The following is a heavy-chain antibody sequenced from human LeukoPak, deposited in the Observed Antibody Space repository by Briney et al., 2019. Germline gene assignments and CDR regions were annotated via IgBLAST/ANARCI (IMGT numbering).Heavy chain of an antibody. Sequence: GGSLRLSCAASGFIFSTYAMSWVRQAPGKGLEWVANIKQDGSEKYYVDSVKGRFTISRDNAKNSLYLQMNSLRAEDTAVYYCARQGVRTFFDYWGQGTLVTVSS. CDR2: IKQDGSEK. D-gene: IGHD1-1*01. CDR1: GFIFSTYA. CDR3: ARQGVRTFFDY. J-gene: IGHJ4*02. V-gene: IGHV3-7*01.